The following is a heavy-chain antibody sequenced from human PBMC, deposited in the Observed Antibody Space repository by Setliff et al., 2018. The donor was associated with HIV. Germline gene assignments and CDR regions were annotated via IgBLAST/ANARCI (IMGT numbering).Heavy chain of an antibody. CDR1: GYLFTGYY. Sequence: GASVKVSCKASGYLFTGYYMHWVRQAPGQGLEWMGWINVNSGGTKYAQKFQGRVTMTRDTSISTAYMEVSSLRSDDTAVYYCAREGSPIYYFDYWSQGTQVTV. V-gene: IGHV1-2*02. J-gene: IGHJ4*02. D-gene: IGHD3-10*01. CDR3: AREGSPIYYFDY. CDR2: INVNSGGT.